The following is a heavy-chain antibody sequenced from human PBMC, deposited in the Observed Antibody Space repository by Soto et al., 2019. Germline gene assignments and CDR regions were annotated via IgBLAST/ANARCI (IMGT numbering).Heavy chain of an antibody. V-gene: IGHV4-59*11. D-gene: IGHD7-27*01. CDR2: VYYNGIT. J-gene: IGHJ4*02. CDR1: GGSIKNHY. CDR3: TRANWYSEY. Sequence: QVQLQESGPGLVKPSETLSLTCTVSGGSIKNHYWSWIRQPPGKGLEWLGYVYYNGITNYNPSLKSRVTMSVDTSKNQWSLNLTSLTAADTAIYYCTRANWYSEYWGQGTLVTVSS.